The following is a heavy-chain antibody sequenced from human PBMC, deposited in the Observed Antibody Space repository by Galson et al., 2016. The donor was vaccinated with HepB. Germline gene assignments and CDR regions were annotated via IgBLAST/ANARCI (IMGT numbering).Heavy chain of an antibody. CDR1: GFTFSSSS. CDR3: ARMRRFGEFYFDY. J-gene: IGHJ4*02. D-gene: IGHD3-10*01. Sequence: SLRLSCAASGFTFSSSSMNWVRQAPGKGLEWVSSISSSSSYIYYTDSVKGRFTISRDNAKNSLYLQMNSLRAEDTAVYYCARMRRFGEFYFDYWGQGILVTVSS. CDR2: ISSSSSYI. V-gene: IGHV3-21*01.